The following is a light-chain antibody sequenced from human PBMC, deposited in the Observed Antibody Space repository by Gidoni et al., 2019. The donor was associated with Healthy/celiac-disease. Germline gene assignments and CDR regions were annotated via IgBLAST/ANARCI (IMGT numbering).Light chain of an antibody. V-gene: IGKV1-39*01. CDR3: QQSYSTPPWT. CDR1: QSIISY. Sequence: DIQMTQSPYSLSAAVGDSVTITCRASQSIISYLNWYQQNPGKAPKLLIYAASSLQSGVPSRFSGSGSGTDFTLTISSLQPEDFATYYCQQSYSTPPWTFGQGTKVEIK. CDR2: AAS. J-gene: IGKJ1*01.